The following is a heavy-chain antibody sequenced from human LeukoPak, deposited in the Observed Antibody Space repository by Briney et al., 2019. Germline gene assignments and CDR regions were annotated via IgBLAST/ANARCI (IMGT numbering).Heavy chain of an antibody. V-gene: IGHV3-74*01. CDR3: ARGAVAPDT. Sequence: GGCLRLSCVGSGFTFSSYWIHWVRQVPGKGLVWVSRLNTDGSNTAYADSVEGRFTLSSDNAKNTVYLQMNSLRDDDTGLYYCARGAVAPDTWGQGTLVIVSS. J-gene: IGHJ4*02. D-gene: IGHD2-21*01. CDR2: LNTDGSNT. CDR1: GFTFSSYW.